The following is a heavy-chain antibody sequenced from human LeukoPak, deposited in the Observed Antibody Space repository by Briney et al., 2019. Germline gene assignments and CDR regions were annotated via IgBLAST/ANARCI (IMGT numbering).Heavy chain of an antibody. CDR1: GYSISSGYY. CDR3: ARGVGSYYGTFDY. D-gene: IGHD1-26*01. J-gene: IGHJ4*02. CDR2: IYHSGST. Sequence: SETLSLTCTVSGYSISSGYYWGWIRQPPGKGLEWIGSIYHSGSTYYNPSLKSRVTISVDTSKNQFSLKLSSVTAADTAAYYCARGVGSYYGTFDYWGQGTLVTVSS. V-gene: IGHV4-38-2*02.